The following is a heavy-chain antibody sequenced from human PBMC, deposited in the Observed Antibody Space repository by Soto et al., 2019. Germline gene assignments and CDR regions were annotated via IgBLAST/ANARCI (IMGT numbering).Heavy chain of an antibody. D-gene: IGHD4-17*01. CDR2: INPSGGST. J-gene: IGHJ6*02. CDR1: GSTFTSYY. CDR3: ARGPGGANYGRGMDV. V-gene: IGHV1-46*01. Sequence: ASVKVSCKASGSTFTSYYMHWVRQAPGQGLEWMGIINPSGGSTSYAQKFQGRVTMTRDTSTSTVYMELSSLRSEDTAVYYCARGPGGANYGRGMDVWGQGTTVTVSS.